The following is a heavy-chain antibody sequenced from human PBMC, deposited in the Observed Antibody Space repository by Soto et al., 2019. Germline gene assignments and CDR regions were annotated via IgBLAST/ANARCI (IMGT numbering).Heavy chain of an antibody. D-gene: IGHD3-10*01. CDR1: GYSISSYY. CDR3: SGSGSYSRKDLAYGMDV. V-gene: IGHV4-59*01. CDR2: IYYSGST. J-gene: IGHJ6*02. Sequence: SETLSLTCAVSGYSISSYYWSWIRQPPGKGLEWIGYIYYSGSTNYNPSLKSRVTISVDTSKNQFSLKLSSVTAADTAAYYCSGSGSYSRKDLAYGMDVWGQGTTVTVSS.